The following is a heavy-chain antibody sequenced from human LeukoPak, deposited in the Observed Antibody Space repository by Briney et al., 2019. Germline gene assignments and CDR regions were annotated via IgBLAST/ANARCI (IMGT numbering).Heavy chain of an antibody. V-gene: IGHV4-38-2*02. D-gene: IGHD3-3*01. CDR2: IYHSGST. CDR3: ARGPTKDTLYYDFLPYMDV. J-gene: IGHJ6*03. Sequence: SETLSLTCTVSGGSISSYYWSWIRQPPGKGLEWIGSIYHSGSTYYNPSLKSRVTISVDTSKNQFSLKLSSVTAADTAVYYCARGPTKDTLYYDFLPYMDVWGKGTTVTVSS. CDR1: GGSISSYY.